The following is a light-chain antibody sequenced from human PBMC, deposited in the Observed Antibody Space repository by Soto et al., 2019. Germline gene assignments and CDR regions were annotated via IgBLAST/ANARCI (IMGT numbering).Light chain of an antibody. CDR1: QSVSSRY. V-gene: IGKV3-20*01. J-gene: IGKJ1*01. CDR2: GAS. Sequence: EIVLTQSPGTLSLSPGERATLSCRASQSVSSRYLAWYQQKPGQAPRLLIYGASSRATGIPDRFSGSGSGTDFSLTISILEPEDFAVYYCQQYGSSPPWTFGQGTKVEIK. CDR3: QQYGSSPPWT.